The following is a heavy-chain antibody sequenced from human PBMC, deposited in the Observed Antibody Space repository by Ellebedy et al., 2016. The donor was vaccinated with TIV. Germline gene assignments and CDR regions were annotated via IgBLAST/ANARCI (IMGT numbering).Heavy chain of an antibody. Sequence: GGSLRLSCAASGFTFSNYGMHWVRYAPGNGLEWVAVISYDGSKKYYADPVKGRFTISRDNSKNTLYLQMNSLRAEDTAVYYCERSPSIIAAAAPAWFDPWGQGTLVTVSS. D-gene: IGHD6-13*01. CDR2: ISYDGSKK. V-gene: IGHV3-30*03. J-gene: IGHJ5*02. CDR3: ERSPSIIAAAAPAWFDP. CDR1: GFTFSNYG.